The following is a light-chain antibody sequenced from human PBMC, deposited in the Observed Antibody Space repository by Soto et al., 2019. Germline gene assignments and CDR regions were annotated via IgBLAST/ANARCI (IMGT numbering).Light chain of an antibody. Sequence: QSALTQPPSASGSPGQSVTISCTGTSSDVGGYNYVSWYQQYTGKAPKLMIYEVSKGPSGVPDRFSGSKSGNTASLTVSGLQAEDEADYYCSSYAGSNTFIFGGGTKLTVL. CDR1: SSDVGGYNY. V-gene: IGLV2-8*01. J-gene: IGLJ2*01. CDR3: SSYAGSNTFI. CDR2: EVS.